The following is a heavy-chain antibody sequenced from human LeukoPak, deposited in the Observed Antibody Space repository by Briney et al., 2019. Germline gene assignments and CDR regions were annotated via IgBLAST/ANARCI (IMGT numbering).Heavy chain of an antibody. V-gene: IGHV4-4*09. Sequence: SETLSLTCTVSGDSISSYSWSWIRQPPGKDLEWIGYIYTNGNTNYNPSLKSRVTISVDTSKNQFSLKLSSVTAADTAVYYCARPSTPGGYNWFDPWGQGTLVTVSA. D-gene: IGHD2-2*01. J-gene: IGHJ5*02. CDR1: GDSISSYS. CDR2: IYTNGNT. CDR3: ARPSTPGGYNWFDP.